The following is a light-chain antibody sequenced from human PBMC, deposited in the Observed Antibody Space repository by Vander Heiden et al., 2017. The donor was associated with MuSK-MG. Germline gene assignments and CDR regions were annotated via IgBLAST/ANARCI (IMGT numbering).Light chain of an antibody. Sequence: EIVLTQSPATLSLSPGERATLSCRASQSASSYLAWYQQKPGQAPRLLIYDASNSATGIPARFSGSGSGTDFTLTIISLEPEDFAVYYCQQRCDWPLTFGGGTRVEIK. J-gene: IGKJ4*01. V-gene: IGKV3-11*01. CDR1: QSASSY. CDR3: QQRCDWPLT. CDR2: DAS.